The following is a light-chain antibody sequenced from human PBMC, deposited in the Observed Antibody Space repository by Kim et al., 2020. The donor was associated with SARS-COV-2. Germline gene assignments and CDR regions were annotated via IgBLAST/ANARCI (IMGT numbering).Light chain of an antibody. V-gene: IGKV3-20*01. J-gene: IGKJ5*01. CDR2: GAS. Sequence: LAPGERATLACRASQSVSSSLAWYQQKPGQAPRLLIHGASSRTTGIPDRFSGSGSGTDFTLTISRLEPEDFAVYYCQQYGNSPSTFGQGTRLEIK. CDR1: QSVSSS. CDR3: QQYGNSPST.